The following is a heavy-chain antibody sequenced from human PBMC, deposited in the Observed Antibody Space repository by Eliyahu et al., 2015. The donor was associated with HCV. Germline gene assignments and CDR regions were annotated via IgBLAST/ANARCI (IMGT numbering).Heavy chain of an antibody. V-gene: IGHV4-39*07. Sequence: QLQLQESGPGLVKPSETLSLTCTVSGGSISSSSYYWGWIRQPPGKGLEWIGSIYYSGSTYYNPSLKSRVTISVDTSKNQFSLKLSSVTAADTAVYYCARVTQTYYYAKEFDYWGQGTLVTVSS. CDR1: GGSISSSSYY. J-gene: IGHJ4*02. D-gene: IGHD3-10*01. CDR3: ARVTQTYYYAKEFDY. CDR2: IYYSGST.